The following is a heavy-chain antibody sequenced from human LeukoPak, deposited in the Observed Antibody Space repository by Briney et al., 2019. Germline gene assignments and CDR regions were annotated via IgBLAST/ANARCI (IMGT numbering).Heavy chain of an antibody. V-gene: IGHV4-4*08. D-gene: IGHD3-22*01. J-gene: IGHJ4*02. CDR3: ARDFGSSGYYWVY. Sequence: PSETLSLTCTVSGGSISSYYWSWIRQPPGKGLEWIGRIYTSGSTNYNPSLKSRVTISVDTSKNQFSLKLSSVTAADTAVYYCARDFGSSGYYWVYWGQGTLVTVSS. CDR2: IYTSGST. CDR1: GGSISSYY.